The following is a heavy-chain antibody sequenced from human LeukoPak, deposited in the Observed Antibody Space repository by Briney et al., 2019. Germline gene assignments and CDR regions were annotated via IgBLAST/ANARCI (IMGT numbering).Heavy chain of an antibody. Sequence: ASVKVSCKASGYTFTSYAMNWVRQAPGQGLEWMGWINTNTGNPTYAQGFTGRFVFSLDTSVSTAYLQISRLKAEDTAVYYCASQRYNWNDLDAFDIWGQGTMVTVSS. D-gene: IGHD1-1*01. V-gene: IGHV7-4-1*02. J-gene: IGHJ3*02. CDR2: INTNTGNP. CDR3: ASQRYNWNDLDAFDI. CDR1: GYTFTSYA.